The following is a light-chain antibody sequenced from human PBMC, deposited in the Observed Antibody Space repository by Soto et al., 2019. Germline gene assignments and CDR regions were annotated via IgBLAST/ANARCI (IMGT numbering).Light chain of an antibody. J-gene: IGLJ3*02. Sequence: SYELTQPPSVSVAPGKTARITCGGNNIESKSVHWYQQKPGQAPGLVIYYDSDRPSGIPERFSGSNSGNTATLTISRVEAGDEADYYCQVWDRSSDHPWVFGGGTKLTVL. CDR1: NIESKS. CDR2: YDS. V-gene: IGLV3-21*04. CDR3: QVWDRSSDHPWV.